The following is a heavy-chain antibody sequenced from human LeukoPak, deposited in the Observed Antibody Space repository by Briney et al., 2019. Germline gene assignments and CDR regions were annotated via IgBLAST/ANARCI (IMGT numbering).Heavy chain of an antibody. J-gene: IGHJ4*02. CDR2: ISYDGSNK. Sequence: GRSLRLSCAAPGFTFSSYAMHWVRQAPGKGLEWVAVISYDGSNKYYADSVKGRFTISRDNSKNTLYLQMNSLRAEDTAVYYCAREGAVAGTFDYWGQGTLVTVSS. CDR1: GFTFSSYA. V-gene: IGHV3-30-3*01. D-gene: IGHD6-19*01. CDR3: AREGAVAGTFDY.